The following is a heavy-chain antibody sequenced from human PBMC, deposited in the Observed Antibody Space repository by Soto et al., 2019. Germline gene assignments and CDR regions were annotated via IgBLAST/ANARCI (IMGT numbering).Heavy chain of an antibody. CDR2: ISACNGNT. D-gene: IGHD3-3*01. J-gene: IGHJ6*02. Sequence: ASVKVSCKASGYTFTSYGISWVGQAPGQGLEWMVCISACNGNTNYAQKLQGRVTMTTDTSTSTAYMELRSLRSDDTAVYYCASSYYDFWSGYSTDYYGMDVWGQGTTVTVSS. V-gene: IGHV1-18*01. CDR1: GYTFTSYG. CDR3: ASSYYDFWSGYSTDYYGMDV.